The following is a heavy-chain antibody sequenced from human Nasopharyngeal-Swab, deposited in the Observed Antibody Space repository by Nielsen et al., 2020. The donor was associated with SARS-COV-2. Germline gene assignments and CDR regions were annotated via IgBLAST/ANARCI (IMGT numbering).Heavy chain of an antibody. J-gene: IGHJ4*02. D-gene: IGHD4-17*01. CDR3: ARDAPAHYGAFY. Sequence: GESLKISCAASGFTFRSFGMHWVRQAPGKGLEWVAFIAHDASNEYYGDSVKGRFSISRDSSKTTLYLQMDSLRGEDTAVYYCARDAPAHYGAFYWGRGTLVTVSS. CDR1: GFTFRSFG. CDR2: IAHDASNE. V-gene: IGHV3-30*03.